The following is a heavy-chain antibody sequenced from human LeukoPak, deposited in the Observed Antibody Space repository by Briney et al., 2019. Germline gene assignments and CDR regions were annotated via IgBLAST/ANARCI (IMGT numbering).Heavy chain of an antibody. D-gene: IGHD6-19*01. CDR1: GFTFSSYW. V-gene: IGHV3-7*01. CDR2: IKHDGSEK. Sequence: GGSLRLSCAASGFTFSSYWMSWVRQAPGKGLEWVANIKHDGSEKYYVDSVKGRFTISRDNAKNSLYLQMNSLRAEDTAVYYCASYSSGWFYDAFDIWGQGTMVTVSS. J-gene: IGHJ3*02. CDR3: ASYSSGWFYDAFDI.